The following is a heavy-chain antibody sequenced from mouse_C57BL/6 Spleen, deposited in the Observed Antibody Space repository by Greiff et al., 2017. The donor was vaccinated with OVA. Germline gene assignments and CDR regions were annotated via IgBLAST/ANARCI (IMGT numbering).Heavy chain of an antibody. J-gene: IGHJ4*01. V-gene: IGHV1-55*01. CDR1: GYTFTSYW. CDR2: IYPGSGST. CDR3: ARSLYAYYPMDY. D-gene: IGHD2-3*01. Sequence: QVQLQQPGAELVKPGASVKMSCKASGYTFTSYWITWVKQRPGQGLEWIGDIYPGSGSTNYNEKFKSKATLTVDTPSSTAYMKLSSLTSEDSAVYCCARSLYAYYPMDYWGQGTSVTVSS.